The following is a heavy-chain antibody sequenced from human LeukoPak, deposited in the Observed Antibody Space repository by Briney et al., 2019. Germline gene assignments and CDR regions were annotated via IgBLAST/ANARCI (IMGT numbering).Heavy chain of an antibody. CDR3: ARGPGSSGGAYVGDY. J-gene: IGHJ4*01. CDR2: IDGGGSST. CDR1: GFTFSYHW. V-gene: IGHV3-74*01. D-gene: IGHD3-22*01. Sequence: GGSLRLSCGASGFTFSYHWMHWVRQVPGKGLVWVSRIDGGGSSTSYADSVKGRFSISRDNAKSTLYLQMSSLRAEDTAVYYCARGPGSSGGAYVGDYWGPGTLVTVSS.